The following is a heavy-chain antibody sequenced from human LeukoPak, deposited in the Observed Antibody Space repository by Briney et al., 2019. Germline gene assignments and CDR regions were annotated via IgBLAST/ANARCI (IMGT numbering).Heavy chain of an antibody. V-gene: IGHV3-30*03. Sequence: PGGSLRLSCVASGFTFSNHGMHWVRQAPGKGLEWVAVIAGDGGAKFYADSVKGRFTLLRDNPKNTLYLQVNDLSAEATAVYYCAREATWGQWYFDLWGQGTPVTVSS. CDR3: AREATWGQWYFDL. D-gene: IGHD6-19*01. CDR2: IAGDGGAK. CDR1: GFTFSNHG. J-gene: IGHJ4*02.